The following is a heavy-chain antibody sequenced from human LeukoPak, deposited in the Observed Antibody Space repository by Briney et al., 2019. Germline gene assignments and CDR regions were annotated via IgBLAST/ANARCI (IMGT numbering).Heavy chain of an antibody. J-gene: IGHJ4*02. D-gene: IGHD2-21*01. CDR3: AKGIPQTGVMLDY. Sequence: GGSLRLSCAASGFTFSSYGMHCVRQAPGKGLEWVAVISYDGSNKYYADSVKGRFTISRDNSKNTLYLQMNSLRAEDTAVYYCAKGIPQTGVMLDYWGQGTLVTVPS. CDR2: ISYDGSNK. CDR1: GFTFSSYG. V-gene: IGHV3-30*18.